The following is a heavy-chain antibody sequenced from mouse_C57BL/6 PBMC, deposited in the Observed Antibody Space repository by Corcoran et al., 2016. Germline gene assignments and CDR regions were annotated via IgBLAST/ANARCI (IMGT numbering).Heavy chain of an antibody. CDR1: GYTFTTYG. Sequence: QIQLVQSGPELKKPGETVKISCKTSGYTFTTYGISWVKQAPGKGLKWMAGINTYSGVPTYDDDFKGRFDVSLETSASTAYLQINNLKNEDTATYFCARSGDGSSVYWGQGTLVTVSA. CDR2: INTYSGVP. D-gene: IGHD2-3*01. J-gene: IGHJ3*01. CDR3: ARSGDGSSVY. V-gene: IGHV9-3*01.